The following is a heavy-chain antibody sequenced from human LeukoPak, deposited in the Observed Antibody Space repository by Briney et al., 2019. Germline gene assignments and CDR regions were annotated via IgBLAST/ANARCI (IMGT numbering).Heavy chain of an antibody. D-gene: IGHD1-14*01. J-gene: IGHJ4*02. V-gene: IGHV4-61*08. CDR3: ARGAPPNY. CDR1: GGSINNGGYY. Sequence: SETLSLTCTVSGGSINNGGYYWSWIRQHPGKGLEWIGYIYYSGSTNYNPSLKSRVTISVDTSKNQFSLKLSSVTAADTAVYYCARGAPPNYWGQGTLVTVSS. CDR2: IYYSGST.